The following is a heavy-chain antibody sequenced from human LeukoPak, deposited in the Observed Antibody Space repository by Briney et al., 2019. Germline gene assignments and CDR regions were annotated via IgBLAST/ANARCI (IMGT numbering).Heavy chain of an antibody. CDR3: ARASYSYDINGWVPFDY. V-gene: IGHV4-61*09. D-gene: IGHD3-22*01. CDR1: GNSISSGDNY. CDR2: IYTSGST. J-gene: IGHJ4*02. Sequence: SETLSLTCTVSGNSISSGDNYWSWIPQPAGKGLEWIGHIYTSGSTNYNPSLKSRVTISGDTSKNQFSLRLSCVTAADTAVYYCARASYSYDINGWVPFDYWGQGTLVTVSS.